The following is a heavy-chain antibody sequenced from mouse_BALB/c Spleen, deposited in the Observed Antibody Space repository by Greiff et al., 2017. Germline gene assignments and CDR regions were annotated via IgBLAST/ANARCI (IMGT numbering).Heavy chain of an antibody. J-gene: IGHJ4*01. CDR2: ISSGSSTI. D-gene: IGHD1-1*01. Sequence: EVKLQESGGGLVQPGGSRKLSCAASGFTFSSFGMHWVRQAPEKGLEWVAYISSGSSTIYYADTVKGRFTISRDNPKNTLFLQMTSLRSEDTAMYYCARETYYGYAMDYGGQGTSVTVSS. V-gene: IGHV5-17*02. CDR3: ARETYYGYAMDY. CDR1: GFTFSSFG.